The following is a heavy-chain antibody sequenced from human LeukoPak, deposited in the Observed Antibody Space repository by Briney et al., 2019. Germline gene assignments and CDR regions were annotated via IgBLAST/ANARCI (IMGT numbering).Heavy chain of an antibody. J-gene: IGHJ6*03. CDR2: MNPNNGNT. CDR3: ARLHWESGGIYFYYYMDV. D-gene: IGHD3-16*01. V-gene: IGHV1-8*02. CDR1: GYTFTSYD. Sequence: ASVKVSCEASGYTFTSYDISWVRQAPGQGLEWMASMNPNNGNTAYARKFQGRATMTRDTSIGTAYLELSALRSEDTAVYYCARLHWESGGIYFYYYMDVWGEGTTVTVSS.